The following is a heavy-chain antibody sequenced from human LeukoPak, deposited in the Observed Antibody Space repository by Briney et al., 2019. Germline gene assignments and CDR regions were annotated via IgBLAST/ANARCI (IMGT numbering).Heavy chain of an antibody. V-gene: IGHV3-30*18. D-gene: IGHD2-21*02. Sequence: GGSLRLSCAASGFTFSSYGMHWVRQAPGKGLEWVAVISYDGSNKYYADSVKGRFTISRDNSKNTLYLQMNSLRAEDTAVYYCAKMKTLVVTATYRYFDYWGQGTLVTVSS. CDR2: ISYDGSNK. J-gene: IGHJ4*02. CDR1: GFTFSSYG. CDR3: AKMKTLVVTATYRYFDY.